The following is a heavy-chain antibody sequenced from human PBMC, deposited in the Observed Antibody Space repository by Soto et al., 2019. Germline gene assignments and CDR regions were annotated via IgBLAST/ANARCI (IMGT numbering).Heavy chain of an antibody. CDR1: GGSISSYY. Sequence: QVQLQASGPGLVKPSETLSLTCTVYGGSISSYYWSWIRQPPGKGLEWIGDIYYSGSTNYNPSLTRRATIAVDTSNNQSSLKLSSVTAADTAVYYCAILWSWAVDYWGQGTLITVSS. D-gene: IGHD3-3*01. V-gene: IGHV4-59*08. J-gene: IGHJ4*02. CDR3: AILWSWAVDY. CDR2: IYYSGST.